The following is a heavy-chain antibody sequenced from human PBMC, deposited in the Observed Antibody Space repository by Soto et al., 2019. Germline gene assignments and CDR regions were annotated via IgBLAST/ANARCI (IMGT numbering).Heavy chain of an antibody. CDR2: ISYDGSNK. V-gene: IGHV3-30*18. CDR3: AKEGASGSGWYVDY. CDR1: GFTFSSYG. D-gene: IGHD6-19*01. Sequence: QVQLVESGGGVVQPGRSLRLYCAASGFTFSSYGMHWVRQAPGKGLEWVAVISYDGSNKYYADSVKGRFTISRDNSKNTLYLQMNSLRAEDTAVYYCAKEGASGSGWYVDYWGQGTLVTVSS. J-gene: IGHJ4*02.